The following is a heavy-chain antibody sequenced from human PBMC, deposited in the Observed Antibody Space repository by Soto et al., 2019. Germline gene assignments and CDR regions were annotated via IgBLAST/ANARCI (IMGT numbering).Heavy chain of an antibody. J-gene: IGHJ4*02. CDR1: GFTFSSYS. D-gene: IGHD2-8*01. CDR2: ISSSSSTI. V-gene: IGHV3-48*01. CDR3: ARGLMTTDY. Sequence: PGGSLRLSCAASGFTFSSYSMNWVRQAPGKGLEWVSYISSSSSTIYYADSVKGRFTISRDNAKNSLYLQMNSLRAEDTAVYYCARGLMTTDYWGQGTLVTVSS.